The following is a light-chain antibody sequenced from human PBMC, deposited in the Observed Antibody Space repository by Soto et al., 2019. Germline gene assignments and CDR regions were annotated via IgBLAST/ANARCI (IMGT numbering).Light chain of an antibody. Sequence: EILLTHAPAALSLSPGEIDTVSWSSSQSVSSYLAWYQQKPGQAPRLLIYDASNRATGIPATFSGSGSGTDFTLTISRLETEDFAVYYCQQSSNWPPGITVGKGQQLAIK. CDR3: QQSSNWPPGIT. CDR1: QSVSSY. V-gene: IGKV3-11*01. CDR2: DAS. J-gene: IGKJ5*01.